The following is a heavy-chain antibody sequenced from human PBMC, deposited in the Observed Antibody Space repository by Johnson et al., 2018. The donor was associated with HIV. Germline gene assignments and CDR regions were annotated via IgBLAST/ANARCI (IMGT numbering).Heavy chain of an antibody. CDR3: AKVRRSGTYYVDAFDI. V-gene: IGHV3-30*04. J-gene: IGHJ3*02. Sequence: QVQLVESGGGVLQPGRSLRLSCAASGFTFSTYALHWVRQAPGKGLEWVAVISYDGSNKYYADSVKGRFTISRDNSKNTLYLQMNSLRAEDTAVYYCAKVRRSGTYYVDAFDIWGQGTMVTVSS. CDR1: GFTFSTYA. D-gene: IGHD1-26*01. CDR2: ISYDGSNK.